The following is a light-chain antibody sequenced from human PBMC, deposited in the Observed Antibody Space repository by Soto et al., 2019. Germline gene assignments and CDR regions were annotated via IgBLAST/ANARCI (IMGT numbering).Light chain of an antibody. V-gene: IGLV2-14*03. CDR3: TSWTTSTTMI. J-gene: IGLJ2*01. CDR1: RSDIGAYNF. Sequence: QSALTQPASVSGSPGQSITISCTGTRSDIGAYNFVSWYQQHPGEVPKLILYDVNVRPSGGSNRFSGSKSGHTASLTISWLQAEDEADYYCTSWTTSTTMIFGGGTKLTV. CDR2: DVN.